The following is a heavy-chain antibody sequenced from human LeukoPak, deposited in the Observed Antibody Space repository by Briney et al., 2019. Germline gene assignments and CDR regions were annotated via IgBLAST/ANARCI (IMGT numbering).Heavy chain of an antibody. J-gene: IGHJ6*04. V-gene: IGHV3-48*03. CDR2: ISSSGSTI. CDR1: GFTFSSYE. CDR3: AELGITMIGGV. Sequence: GGSLRLSCAASGFTFSSYEMNWVRQAPGKGLEWGSYISSSGSTIYYADSVKGRFTIARDNAKKSLYLQMNSLRAEDTAVYYCAELGITMIGGVWGKGTTVTISS. D-gene: IGHD3-10*02.